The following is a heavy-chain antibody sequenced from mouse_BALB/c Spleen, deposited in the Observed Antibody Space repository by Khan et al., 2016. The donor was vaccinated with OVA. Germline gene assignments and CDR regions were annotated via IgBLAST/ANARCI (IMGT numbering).Heavy chain of an antibody. J-gene: IGHJ3*01. CDR3: AREWGAWFAY. Sequence: QVQLQQSGAELARPGASVKLSCKASGYTFTDYNINWVKQRTGKGLEWIGEIYPGSNNTYYNETFKGKATLNADKSSSTAYMQLSSLTSEDSAVYLCAREWGAWFAYWGQGTLVTVSA. V-gene: IGHV1-77*01. CDR2: IYPGSNNT. CDR1: GYTFTDYN.